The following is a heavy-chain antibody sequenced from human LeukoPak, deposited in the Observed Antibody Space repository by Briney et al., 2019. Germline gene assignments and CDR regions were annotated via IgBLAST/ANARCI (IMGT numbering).Heavy chain of an antibody. V-gene: IGHV4-34*01. Sequence: SETLSLTCAVYGGSFSGYSWTWIRQPPGKGLEWIGEINHSGNTNYNPSLKSRVTISVDTSKNQFSLKLSSVTAADTAVYYCARVPVVAAPDWFDPWGQGTLVTVSS. CDR3: ARVPVVAAPDWFDP. CDR2: INHSGNT. D-gene: IGHD2-15*01. J-gene: IGHJ5*02. CDR1: GGSFSGYS.